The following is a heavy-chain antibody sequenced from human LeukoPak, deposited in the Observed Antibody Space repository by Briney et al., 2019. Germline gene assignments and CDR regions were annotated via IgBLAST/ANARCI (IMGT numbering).Heavy chain of an antibody. Sequence: PSETLSLTCAVSGGSISSSNWWSWVRQPPGKGLEWIGEIYHSGSTNYNPSLMSRVTISVDKSKNQFSLKLSSVTAADTAVYYCATFRYSSGRDYWGQGTLVTVSS. CDR2: IYHSGST. CDR1: GGSISSSNW. V-gene: IGHV4-4*02. CDR3: ATFRYSSGRDY. J-gene: IGHJ4*02. D-gene: IGHD6-19*01.